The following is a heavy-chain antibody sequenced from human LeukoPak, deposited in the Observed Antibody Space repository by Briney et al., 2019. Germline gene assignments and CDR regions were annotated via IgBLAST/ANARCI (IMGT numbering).Heavy chain of an antibody. CDR2: IWYDGSNK. CDR3: ARKHKKYYYDSSGLGDIDY. J-gene: IGHJ4*02. Sequence: PGGSLRLSCAASGFTFSSYGMHWVRQAPGKGLEWVAVIWYDGSNKYYADSVKGRFTISRDNSKNTLYLQMNSLRAEDTAVYYCARKHKKYYYDSSGLGDIDYWGQGTPVTVSS. V-gene: IGHV3-33*01. CDR1: GFTFSSYG. D-gene: IGHD3-22*01.